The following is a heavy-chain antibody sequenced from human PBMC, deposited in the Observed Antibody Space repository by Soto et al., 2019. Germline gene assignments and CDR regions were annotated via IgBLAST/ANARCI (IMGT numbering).Heavy chain of an antibody. CDR1: GFTFSNSW. CDR3: ALGEGSY. J-gene: IGHJ4*02. Sequence: PGGSLRLSCAASGFTFSNSWMTWVRQAPGKGLEWVATMKQDGSAEMYVDSVKGRFTISRDNARNSLYLQMSSLRAEDTALYYCALGEGSYRGQRTLVTVSS. V-gene: IGHV3-7*05. CDR2: MKQDGSAE.